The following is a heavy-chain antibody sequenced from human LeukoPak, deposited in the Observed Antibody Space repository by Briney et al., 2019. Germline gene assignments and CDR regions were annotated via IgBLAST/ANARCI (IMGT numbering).Heavy chain of an antibody. Sequence: GGSLRLSCAASGFTSSSYAMSWVRHAPGKGLEWVSAISGSGRSTYYADSVKGRFTISRDNSKNTLYLQMNSLRAEDTAVYYCAKMLESYDFDYWGQGTLVTVSS. CDR1: GFTSSSYA. J-gene: IGHJ4*02. V-gene: IGHV3-23*01. D-gene: IGHD1-26*01. CDR2: ISGSGRST. CDR3: AKMLESYDFDY.